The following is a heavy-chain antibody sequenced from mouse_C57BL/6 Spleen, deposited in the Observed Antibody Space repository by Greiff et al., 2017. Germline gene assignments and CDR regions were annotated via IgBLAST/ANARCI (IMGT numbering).Heavy chain of an antibody. CDR1: GYTFTSYW. V-gene: IGHV1-69*01. D-gene: IGHD1-1*02. CDR2: IDPSDSYT. Sequence: QVQLQQPGAELVMPGASVKLSCKASGYTFTSYWMHWVKQRPGQGLEWIGEIDPSDSYTNYNQKFKGKSTLTVDKSSSTAYMQLSGLTSEDSAVYYCARGGGGYYAMDYWGQGTSVTVSS. J-gene: IGHJ4*01. CDR3: ARGGGGYYAMDY.